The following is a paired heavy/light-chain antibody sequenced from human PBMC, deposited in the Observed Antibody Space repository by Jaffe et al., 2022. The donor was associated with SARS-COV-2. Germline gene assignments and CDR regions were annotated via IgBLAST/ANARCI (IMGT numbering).Heavy chain of an antibody. CDR1: GFSISSFA. V-gene: IGHV3-23*01. Sequence: EVQLLESGGGLVQPGGSLRLSCVLSGFSISSFAVNWVRRAPGKGLEWVSNMTGSGGITYFADSVKGRFTVSRDISKNTMYLHLNSLRAEDTATYYCARGPIMEGTFWLDPWGQGTLVTVSS. CDR2: MTGSGGIT. CDR3: ARGPIMEGTFWLDP. J-gene: IGHJ5*02. D-gene: IGHD2-8*01.
Light chain of an antibody. CDR1: SSNIGNNY. V-gene: IGLV1-51*02. J-gene: IGLJ7*01. Sequence: QSVLTQPPSVSAAPGQKVTISCSGSSSNIGNNYVSWYQLLPGTAPKLLIFENNKRPSGIPDRFSGSKSGTSATLGITGLQTGDEADYFCATLDNSLSVAVFGGGTQLTVL. CDR2: ENN. CDR3: ATLDNSLSVAV.